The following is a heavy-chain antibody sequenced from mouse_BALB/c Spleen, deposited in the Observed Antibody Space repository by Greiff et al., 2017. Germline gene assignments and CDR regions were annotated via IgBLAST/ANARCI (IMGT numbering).Heavy chain of an antibody. CDR2: ISYDGSN. Sequence: VQLQQSGPGLVKPSQSLSLTCSVTGYSITSGYYWNWIRQFPGNKLEWMGYISYDGSNNYNPSLKNRISITRDTSKNQFFLKLNSVTTEDTATYYCARGHDYSAWFAYWGQGTLVTVSA. V-gene: IGHV3-6*02. D-gene: IGHD2-4*01. CDR3: ARGHDYSAWFAY. CDR1: GYSITSGYY. J-gene: IGHJ3*01.